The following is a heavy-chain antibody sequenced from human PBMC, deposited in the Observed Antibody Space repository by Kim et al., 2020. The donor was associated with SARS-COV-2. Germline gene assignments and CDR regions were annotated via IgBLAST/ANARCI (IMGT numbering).Heavy chain of an antibody. CDR3: AKDIGVGDTRGDGGFDY. CDR2: ISWNSGSI. V-gene: IGHV3-9*01. J-gene: IGHJ4*02. CDR1: GFTFDDYA. Sequence: GGSLRLSCAASGFTFDDYAMHWVRQAPGKGLEWVSGISWNSGSIGYADSVKGRFTISRDNAKNSLYLQMNSLRAEDTALYYCAKDIGVGDTRGDGGFDYWGQGTLVTVSS. D-gene: IGHD1-26*01.